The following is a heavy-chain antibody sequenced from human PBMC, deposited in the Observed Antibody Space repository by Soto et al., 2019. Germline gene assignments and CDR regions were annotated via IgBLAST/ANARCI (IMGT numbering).Heavy chain of an antibody. V-gene: IGHV4-4*02. Sequence: QVQLQESGPGLVKPSGTLSLTCAVSSGSISSSNWWSWVRQPPGKGLEWIGEIYHSGSTNYNPSLESRVTISVDKSKNQFSLKLSSVTAADTAVYYCARLTGGYCSGGSCYTFDYWGQGTLVTVSS. CDR2: IYHSGST. CDR1: SGSISSSNW. J-gene: IGHJ4*02. D-gene: IGHD2-15*01. CDR3: ARLTGGYCSGGSCYTFDY.